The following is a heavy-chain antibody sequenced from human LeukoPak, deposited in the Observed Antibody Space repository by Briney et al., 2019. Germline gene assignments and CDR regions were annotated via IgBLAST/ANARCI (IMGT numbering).Heavy chain of an antibody. V-gene: IGHV3-72*01. J-gene: IGHJ3*02. CDR1: GFTFSDYI. CDR3: SRDGGEGGNSAFDI. D-gene: IGHD3-16*01. CDR2: IRRGGNSYTT. Sequence: GGSLRLSCAASGFTFSDYIVDWVRQAPGKGLEWVGRIRRGGNSYTTEYAASVKGRFTISRDDSKNSLYLHMNSLKTEDTAVYHCSRDGGEGGNSAFDIWGQGTMVTVSS.